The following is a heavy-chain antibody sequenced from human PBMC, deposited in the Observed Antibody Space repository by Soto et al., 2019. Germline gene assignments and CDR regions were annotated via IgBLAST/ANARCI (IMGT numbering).Heavy chain of an antibody. Sequence: PGESLKISCKGSGYSFTSYWISWVRQMPGKGLEWMGRIDPSDSYTNYSPSFQGHVTISADKPISTAYLQWSSLKASDTAMYYCARHPYSSASDDGMDVWGQGTTVTVSS. J-gene: IGHJ6*02. V-gene: IGHV5-10-1*01. CDR2: IDPSDSYT. CDR1: GYSFTSYW. D-gene: IGHD6-25*01. CDR3: ARHPYSSASDDGMDV.